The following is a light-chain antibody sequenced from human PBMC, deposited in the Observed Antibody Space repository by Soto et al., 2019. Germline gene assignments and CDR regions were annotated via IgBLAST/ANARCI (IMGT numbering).Light chain of an antibody. V-gene: IGKV1-5*03. J-gene: IGKJ1*01. CDR2: KAS. CDR1: QTISSW. CDR3: QHYNCYSAA. Sequence: DIQMTQSPSTLSGSVGDRVTITCRASQTISSWLAWYQQKPGKAPKLLIYKASTLKSGVPSRFSGSGSGTEFTLTISSLQPDDFATYYCQHYNCYSAAFGQGTKVELK.